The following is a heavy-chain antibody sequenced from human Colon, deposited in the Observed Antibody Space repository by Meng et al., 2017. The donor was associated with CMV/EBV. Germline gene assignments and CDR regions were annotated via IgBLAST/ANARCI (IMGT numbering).Heavy chain of an antibody. V-gene: IGHV3-30*04. J-gene: IGHJ6*02. CDR3: ARLQAPSNTQIPFYYYGMDV. Sequence: GGSLRLSCAASGFTLSSFAMHWVRQAPGKGLEWVAVISYDGSSKYYADSVKGRFTVSRDNANNSLSLQMNSLRDGDTAVYYCARLQAPSNTQIPFYYYGMDVWGQGTTVTVSS. D-gene: IGHD2-2*02. CDR2: ISYDGSSK. CDR1: GFTLSSFA.